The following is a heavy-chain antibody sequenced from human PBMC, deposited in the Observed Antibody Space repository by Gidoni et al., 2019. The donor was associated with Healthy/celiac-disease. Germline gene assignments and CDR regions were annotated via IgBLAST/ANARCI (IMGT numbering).Heavy chain of an antibody. CDR2: ISCSGGST. CDR1: GSHFSSYA. V-gene: IGHV3-23*01. Sequence: EGQLLEYGGGVVQPGGSLRHPCAASGSHFSSYAMRWVRQIPGKGLGWVPAISCSGGSTYYADSVQGRFTISSDNTKITLYLQMISLRAEDTAVYYSAKAPRFRYYDSSGYYFPFDYWGQGTLVTVSS. J-gene: IGHJ4*02. D-gene: IGHD3-22*01. CDR3: AKAPRFRYYDSSGYYFPFDY.